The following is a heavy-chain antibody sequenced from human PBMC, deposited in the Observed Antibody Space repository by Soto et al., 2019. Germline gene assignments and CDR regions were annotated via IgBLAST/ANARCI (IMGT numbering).Heavy chain of an antibody. V-gene: IGHV1-8*01. CDR2: MHPNSGET. CDR1: GYTFTDYD. J-gene: IGHJ5*02. D-gene: IGHD2-15*01. CDR3: ARVAVAARPRWYNWFDP. Sequence: QEQLVQSGAEVKKPGASVKVSCKTSGYTFTDYDINWVRQATGQGLEWIGWMHPNSGETGYAQKLQGRVTMTRSASLSTAYLELSSLRSEDTAVYYCARVAVAARPRWYNWFDPWGQGTLVTVSS.